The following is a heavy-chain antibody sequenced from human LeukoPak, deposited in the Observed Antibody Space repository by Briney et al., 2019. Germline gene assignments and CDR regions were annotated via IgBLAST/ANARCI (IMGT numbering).Heavy chain of an antibody. J-gene: IGHJ4*02. CDR3: ARAFQYGSGSYPYSL. D-gene: IGHD3-10*01. V-gene: IGHV3-66*01. CDR2: VYSGGRT. Sequence: GGSLRLSCAASGFTFNIYGMSWVRQAPGKGLEWVSVVYSGGRTDYADSVKGRFTISRDNFKNTLYLQMNSLRAEDTAVYYCARAFQYGSGSYPYSLWGQGTLVTVSS. CDR1: GFTFNIYG.